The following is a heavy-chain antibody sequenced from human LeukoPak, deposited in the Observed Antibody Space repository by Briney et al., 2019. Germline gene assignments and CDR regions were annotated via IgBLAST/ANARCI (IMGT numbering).Heavy chain of an antibody. CDR1: GFTVSSNY. J-gene: IGHJ6*02. D-gene: IGHD2-21*01. CDR3: AREVVQSGMDV. CDR2: IYSGGST. Sequence: PGGSLRFSCAASGFTVSSNYMSWVRQAPGKGLEWVSVIYSGGSTYYADSVKGRFTISRDNSKNTLYLQMNSLRAEDTAVYYCAREVVQSGMDVWGQGTTVTVSS. V-gene: IGHV3-53*01.